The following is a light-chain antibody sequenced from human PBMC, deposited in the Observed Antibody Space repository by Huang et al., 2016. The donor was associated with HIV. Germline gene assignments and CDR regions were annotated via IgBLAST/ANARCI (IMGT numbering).Light chain of an antibody. CDR1: QNINTD. Sequence: DILLTQSPSSLSASVGDMVTITCRASQNINTDLNWYQQKPGKAPNLLIHSASTLQTGVPARFSGSGSGTDFTLTVNSLQPEDSATYYCQQGYSALITFGQGTRL. V-gene: IGKV1-39*01. J-gene: IGKJ5*01. CDR2: SAS. CDR3: QQGYSALIT.